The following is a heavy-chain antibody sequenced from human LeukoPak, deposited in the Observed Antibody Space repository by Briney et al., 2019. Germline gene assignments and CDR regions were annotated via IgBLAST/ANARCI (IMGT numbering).Heavy chain of an antibody. J-gene: IGHJ4*02. CDR3: ARVVRPTSIHY. D-gene: IGHD2-15*01. CDR1: GSSISSDYY. Sequence: SETLSLTCSVSGSSISSDYYWGWVRQPPGKGLEWIGSIKHRGRSYYNPSLKSRVTISVDTAKNQFSLQLRAETAADTDVYYCARVVRPTSIHYWGQGILVTVPS. CDR2: IKHRGRS. V-gene: IGHV4-38-2*02.